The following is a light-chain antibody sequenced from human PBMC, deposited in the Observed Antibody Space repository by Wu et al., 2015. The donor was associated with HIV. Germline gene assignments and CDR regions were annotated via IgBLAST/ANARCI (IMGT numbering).Light chain of an antibody. CDR3: QQRSNWPWT. J-gene: IGKJ1*01. V-gene: IGKV3-11*01. CDR2: DAS. CDR1: RSVGTL. Sequence: DIVLTQSPATLSLSPGERATLSCRAGRSVGTLLVWYQQKPGQAPRLLIHDASNRATGIPARFSGSGSGTDFTLTINSLEPEDFALYYCQQRSNWPWTFGQGTKVEFK.